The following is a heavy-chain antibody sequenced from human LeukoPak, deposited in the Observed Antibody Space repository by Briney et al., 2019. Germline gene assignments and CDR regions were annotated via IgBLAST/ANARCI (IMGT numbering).Heavy chain of an antibody. CDR3: ARAIRTATDRHWFDP. CDR1: GGPIYSSSYY. J-gene: IGHJ5*02. V-gene: IGHV4-39*02. CDR2: IYFSGTT. D-gene: IGHD1-26*01. Sequence: PSETLSLTCSVSGGPIYSSSYYWGWIRQPPGRGLEWIASIYFSGTTHYNPSLKSRTTISLDTSRNYFSLNLNSVTAADTAVYYCARAIRTATDRHWFDPWGQGTLVTVSS.